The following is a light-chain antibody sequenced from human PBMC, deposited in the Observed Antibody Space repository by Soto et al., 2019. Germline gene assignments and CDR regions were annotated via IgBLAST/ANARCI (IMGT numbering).Light chain of an antibody. V-gene: IGKV3D-15*01. Sequence: EVMMTQFPDTVSVTPGETAPLSCGASQSVRTNLAWYQQRPGQAPRLLIHYSSTRASDIPARFSGSGSGTNFTLAISSLQSEDFAVYYCQQYGSSPRTFGQGTKVDIK. J-gene: IGKJ1*01. CDR2: YSS. CDR3: QQYGSSPRT. CDR1: QSVRTN.